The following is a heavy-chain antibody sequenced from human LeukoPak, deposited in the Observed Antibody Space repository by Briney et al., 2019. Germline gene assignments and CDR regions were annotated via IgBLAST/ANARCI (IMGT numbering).Heavy chain of an antibody. CDR1: GGSFSGYY. J-gene: IGHJ4*02. CDR2: INHSGST. CDR3: ARDGRFSSASDFDS. D-gene: IGHD2-15*01. Sequence: SETLSLTCAVYGGSFSGYYWSWIRQPPGKGLEWIGEINHSGSTNYNPSLKSRVTISVDTSKNQFSLKLSSVTAADTAVYYCARDGRFSSASDFDSWGQGTLVTVSS. V-gene: IGHV4-34*01.